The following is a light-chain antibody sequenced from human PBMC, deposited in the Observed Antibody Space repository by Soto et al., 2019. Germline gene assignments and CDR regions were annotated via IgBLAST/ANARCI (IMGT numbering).Light chain of an antibody. J-gene: IGKJ1*01. CDR1: QGISSY. V-gene: IGKV1-8*01. CDR2: AAS. CDR3: QHYNSYSEA. Sequence: IRMTQSPSSLSASTGDRVTITCRASQGISSYLAWYQQKPGKAPKLLIYAASTLQSGVPSRFSGSGSGTEFTLTISSLQPDDFATYYCQHYNSYSEAFGQGTKVDIK.